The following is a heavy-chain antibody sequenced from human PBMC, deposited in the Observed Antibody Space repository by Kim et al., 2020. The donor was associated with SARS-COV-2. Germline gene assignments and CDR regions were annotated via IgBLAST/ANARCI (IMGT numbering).Heavy chain of an antibody. J-gene: IGHJ3*02. CDR2: IYTSGST. V-gene: IGHV4-61*02. CDR1: GGSISSGSYY. Sequence: SETLSLTCTVSGGSISSGSYYWSWIRQPAGKGLEWIGRIYTSGSTNYNPSLKSRVTISVDTSKNQFSLKLSSVTAADTAVYYCARAPNRPTKDAFDIWGQGTMVTVSS. CDR3: ARAPNRPTKDAFDI.